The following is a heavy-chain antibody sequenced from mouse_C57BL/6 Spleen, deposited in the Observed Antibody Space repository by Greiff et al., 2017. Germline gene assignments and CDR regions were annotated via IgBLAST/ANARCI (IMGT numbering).Heavy chain of an antibody. CDR2: IYPSDSET. J-gene: IGHJ3*01. CDR3: ARGFGTGFAY. CDR1: GYTFTSYW. D-gene: IGHD4-1*01. Sequence: VQLQQPGAELVRPGSSVKLSCKASGYTFTSYWMDWVKQRPGQGLEWIGNIYPSDSETHYNQKFKDKATLTVDKSSSTAYLQLSSLTSEDSAVYYCARGFGTGFAYWGQGTLVTVSA. V-gene: IGHV1-61*01.